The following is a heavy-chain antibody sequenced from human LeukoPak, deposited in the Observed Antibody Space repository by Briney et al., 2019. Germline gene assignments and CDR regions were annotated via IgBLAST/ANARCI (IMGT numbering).Heavy chain of an antibody. CDR2: ISGSGGST. CDR1: GFTFSSYA. D-gene: IGHD5-12*01. Sequence: GGSLRLSCAASGFTFSSYAMSWVRQAPGKGLEGVSAISGSGGSTYYADSVKGRFTISRDNSKNTLYLQMSSLRAEDTAVYYCAKAPTTFDYFDYWGQGTLVTVSS. J-gene: IGHJ4*02. CDR3: AKAPTTFDYFDY. V-gene: IGHV3-23*01.